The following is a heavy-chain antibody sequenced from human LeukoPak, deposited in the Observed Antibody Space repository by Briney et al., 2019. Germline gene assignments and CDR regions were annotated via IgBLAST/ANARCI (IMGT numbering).Heavy chain of an antibody. CDR2: IYYSGST. V-gene: IGHV4-59*08. D-gene: IGHD6-13*01. CDR1: GGPISSSY. CDR3: ARADDSSSNWFDP. Sequence: SETRSLTSTVSGGPISSSYWSWFRQPPGKGLVWIGYIYYSGSTNYNPSLNSRVTISVDTSKNQFSLKLSSVTAADTAVYYCARADDSSSNWFDPWGQGTLVTVSS. J-gene: IGHJ5*02.